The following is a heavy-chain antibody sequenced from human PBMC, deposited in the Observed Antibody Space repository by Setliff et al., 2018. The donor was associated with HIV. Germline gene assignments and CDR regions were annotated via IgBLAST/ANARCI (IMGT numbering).Heavy chain of an antibody. J-gene: IGHJ4*02. CDR3: ARDPTGGAARFDY. V-gene: IGHV1-69*06. Sequence: SVKVSCKASGGAFTSYAFSWVRQAPGQGLAWMGRITPVYGTTDYAQNFQGRVTLTADKSTSTAYMEPSSLKSEDTAVYYCARDPTGGAARFDYWGQGTLVTVSS. CDR2: ITPVYGTT. D-gene: IGHD6-6*01. CDR1: GGAFTSYA.